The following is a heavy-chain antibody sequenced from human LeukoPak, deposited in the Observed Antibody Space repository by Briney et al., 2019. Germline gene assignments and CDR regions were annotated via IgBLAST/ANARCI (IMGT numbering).Heavy chain of an antibody. CDR1: GYTFTSYD. D-gene: IGHD6-6*01. CDR3: AAYARPHYYYYMDV. CDR2: MNPNSGNT. Sequence: VASVKVSCKASGYTFTSYDINWVRQATGQGLEWMGWMNPNSGNTGYAQKFQGRVTMTRNTSISTAYMELSSLRSEDTAVYYWAAYARPHYYYYMDVWGKGTTVTVSS. J-gene: IGHJ6*03. V-gene: IGHV1-8*01.